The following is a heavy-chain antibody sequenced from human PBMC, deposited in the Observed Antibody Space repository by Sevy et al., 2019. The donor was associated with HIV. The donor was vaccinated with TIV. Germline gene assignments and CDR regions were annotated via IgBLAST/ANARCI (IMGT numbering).Heavy chain of an antibody. V-gene: IGHV3-30*18. CDR3: AKDLHYFDSSSGPSSLIYNYYYGLED. J-gene: IGHJ6*02. D-gene: IGHD3-22*01. Sequence: GGSLRLSCAASGLTFSSFGMHWVRQAPGKGLEWVSVISYDGSNKKYADSVKGRLTVSRDKSKNTLYLQMNSLRAEDTAVYYCAKDLHYFDSSSGPSSLIYNYYYGLEDWGPGTTVTVSS. CDR2: ISYDGSNK. CDR1: GLTFSSFG.